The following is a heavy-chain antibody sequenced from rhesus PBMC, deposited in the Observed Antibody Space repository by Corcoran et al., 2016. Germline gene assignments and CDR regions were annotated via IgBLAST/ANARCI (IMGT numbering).Heavy chain of an antibody. J-gene: IGHJ3*01. CDR1: GFTFSDYY. V-gene: IGHV3-178*01. Sequence: EVQLVESGGGLAKPGGSLRLSCAASGFTFSDYYRDWVRQAPGKGLEWVSRISNGGGSTWYADSVKGRFTSSRENAKNTLYFQMNSLRAEDTAVYYCALLGGGGSWDDAVDFCCQWLRVTVSS. CDR3: ALLGGGGSWDDAVDF. CDR2: ISNGGGST. D-gene: IGHD6-25*01.